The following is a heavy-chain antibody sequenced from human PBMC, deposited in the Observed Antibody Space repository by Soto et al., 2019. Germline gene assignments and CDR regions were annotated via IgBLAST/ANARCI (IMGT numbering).Heavy chain of an antibody. V-gene: IGHV1-18*01. J-gene: IGHJ4*02. CDR1: GYTFTSYG. Sequence: QVQLVQSGAEVKKPGASVKVSCKASGYTFTSYGISWVRQAPGQGLEWMGWISAYNGNTNYAQKLQGRVTMTTDTSTSTDYMELRSLGFDDTAVYYCAGGSLQRWEDIDYWGQGPQVTVSS. CDR3: AGGSLQRWEDIDY. D-gene: IGHD5-18*01. CDR2: ISAYNGNT.